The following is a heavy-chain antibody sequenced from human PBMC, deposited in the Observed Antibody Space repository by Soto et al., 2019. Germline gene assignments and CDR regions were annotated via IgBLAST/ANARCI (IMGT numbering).Heavy chain of an antibody. CDR1: GGSFSGYY. J-gene: IGHJ6*03. V-gene: IGHV4-34*01. CDR3: ARVTTTNYYYMDV. Sequence: ASETLSLTCAVYGGSFSGYYWGWIRQPPGKGLEWIGEINHSGSTNYNPSLKSRVTISVDTSKNQFSLKLSSVTAADTAVYYCARVTTTNYYYMDVWGKGTTVTVSS. CDR2: INHSGST. D-gene: IGHD4-17*01.